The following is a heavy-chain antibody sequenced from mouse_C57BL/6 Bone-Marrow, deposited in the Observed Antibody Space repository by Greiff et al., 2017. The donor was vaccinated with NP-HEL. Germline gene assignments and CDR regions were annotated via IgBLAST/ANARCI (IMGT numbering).Heavy chain of an antibody. V-gene: IGHV1-7*01. CDR3: AVQLRLPFAY. CDR1: GYTFTSYW. Sequence: QVHVKQSGAELAKPGASVKLSCKASGYTFTSYWMHWVKQRPGQGLEWIGYINPSSGYTKYNQKFKDKATLTADKSSSTAYMQLSSLTYEDSAVYYCAVQLRLPFAYWGQGTLVTVSA. D-gene: IGHD3-2*02. J-gene: IGHJ3*01. CDR2: INPSSGYT.